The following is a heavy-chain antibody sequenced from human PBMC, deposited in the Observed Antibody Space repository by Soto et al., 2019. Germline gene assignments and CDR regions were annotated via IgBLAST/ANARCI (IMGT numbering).Heavy chain of an antibody. Sequence: GASVKVSCKASGYIFTGYYMHWVRQAPGQGLEWMGWINPNSGDTNYTQKFQGWVAMTRDTSISTAYMELSRLRSDDTAGYYCATSRIRIAVAGETEYYFDYWGQGTPVTVSS. CDR2: INPNSGDT. D-gene: IGHD6-19*01. CDR1: GYIFTGYY. V-gene: IGHV1-2*04. CDR3: ATSRIRIAVAGETEYYFDY. J-gene: IGHJ4*02.